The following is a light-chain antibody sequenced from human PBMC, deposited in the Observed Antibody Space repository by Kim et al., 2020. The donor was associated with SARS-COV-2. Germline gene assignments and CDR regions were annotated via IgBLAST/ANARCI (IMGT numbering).Light chain of an antibody. Sequence: SLSPGERATLSGRASQSVSSYLAWYQQKPGQAPRLLIFDASHRATGIPPRFSGSGSGTDFTLTISSLEPEDFAVYYCQQRSNWWTFGQGTKVDIK. J-gene: IGKJ1*01. CDR3: QQRSNWWT. CDR2: DAS. CDR1: QSVSSY. V-gene: IGKV3-11*01.